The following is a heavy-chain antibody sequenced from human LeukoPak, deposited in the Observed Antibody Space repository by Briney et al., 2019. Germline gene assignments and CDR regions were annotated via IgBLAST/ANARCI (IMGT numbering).Heavy chain of an antibody. V-gene: IGHV1-2*02. D-gene: IGHD4-17*01. J-gene: IGHJ4*02. CDR3: ARGNDYGDYFDY. CDR2: INPNSGGT. Sequence: ASVKVSCKASGYTFTGYYMHWVRQAPGQGLEWMGWINPNSGGTNYAQKFQGGVTMTRDTSTSTAYMELSRLRSDDTAVYYCARGNDYGDYFDYWGQGTLVTVSS. CDR1: GYTFTGYY.